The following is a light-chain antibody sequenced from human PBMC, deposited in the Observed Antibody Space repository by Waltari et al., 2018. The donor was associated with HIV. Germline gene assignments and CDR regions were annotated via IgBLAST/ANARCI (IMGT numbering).Light chain of an antibody. CDR3: AVWDDSLSAQL. Sequence: QSVLTQSPSTSGTPGQRVTISCSGSSSHIESNSVPWFQQVPGTAPKLLIFRNTQRPSGVSDRFSGSVSGTSASLASSGLRSEDEADYYCAVWDDSLSAQLFGGGTKLTVL. CDR2: RNT. CDR1: SSHIESNS. J-gene: IGLJ3*02. V-gene: IGLV1-47*01.